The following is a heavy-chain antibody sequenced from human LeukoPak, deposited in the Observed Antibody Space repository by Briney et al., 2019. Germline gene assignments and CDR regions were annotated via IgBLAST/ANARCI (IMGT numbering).Heavy chain of an antibody. CDR3: ARRNAMDV. CDR2: IKRDGSER. V-gene: IGHV3-7*03. Sequence: GGSLRLSCAASGFTFSNYWMTWVRQAPGKGLEWVANIKRDGSERYYVDSVKGRFTISRDDAKSSLYLQMNSLRAEDTAVYYCARRNAMDVWGQGTTVIVFS. J-gene: IGHJ6*02. CDR1: GFTFSNYW.